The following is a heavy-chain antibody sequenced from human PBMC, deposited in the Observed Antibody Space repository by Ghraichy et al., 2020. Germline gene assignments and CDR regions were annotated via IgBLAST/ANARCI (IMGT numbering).Heavy chain of an antibody. CDR3: AAEYNADKRFDV. J-gene: IGHJ4*02. CDR2: VNPTGGTT. V-gene: IGHV1-46*01. CDR1: GYSPTTYW. D-gene: IGHD6-6*01. Sequence: ASVKVSCKASGYSPTTYWAHWVRQAPGQGLEWMGTVNPTGGTTDYAQKFQGRLTVTRDTSTSTVYMELNSLRSEDTAVYYCAAEYNADKRFDVWGQGTLLTVSS.